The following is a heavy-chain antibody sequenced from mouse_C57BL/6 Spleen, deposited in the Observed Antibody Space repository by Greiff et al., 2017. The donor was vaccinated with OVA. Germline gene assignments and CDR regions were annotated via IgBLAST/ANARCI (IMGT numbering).Heavy chain of an antibody. CDR1: GYTFTSYW. J-gene: IGHJ3*01. CDR2: IHPNSGST. D-gene: IGHD1-1*01. CDR3: ARSTTTVVATRAWFAY. Sequence: QVHVKQPGAELVKPGASVKLSCKASGYTFTSYWMHWVKQRPGQGLEWIGMIHPNSGSTNYNEKFKSKATLTVDKSSSTAYMQLSSLTSEDSAVYYCARSTTTVVATRAWFAYWGQGTLVTVSA. V-gene: IGHV1-64*01.